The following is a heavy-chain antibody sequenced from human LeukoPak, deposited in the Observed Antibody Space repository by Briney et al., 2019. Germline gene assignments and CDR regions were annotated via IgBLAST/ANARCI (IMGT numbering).Heavy chain of an antibody. J-gene: IGHJ3*02. CDR1: GGSISSYY. D-gene: IGHD7-27*01. Sequence: SETLSLTCTVSGGSISSYYWSWIRQPPGKGLEWIGYIYYSGSTNYNPSLKSRVTISVDTSKNQFSLKLSSVTAADTAVYYCARSKWGYAFDIWGQGTMVTVSS. V-gene: IGHV4-59*01. CDR3: ARSKWGYAFDI. CDR2: IYYSGST.